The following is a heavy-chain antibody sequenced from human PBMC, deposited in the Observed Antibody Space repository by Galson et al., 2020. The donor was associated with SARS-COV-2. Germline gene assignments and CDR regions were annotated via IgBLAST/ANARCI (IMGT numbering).Heavy chain of an antibody. J-gene: IGHJ4*02. V-gene: IGHV5-51*01. Sequence: GASLKISCKGSGYSFTNYWNGWVRQMPGKGPEWMGIIYPDDSYTKYSPSFRGQVTISGDKSLSIAYLQRSSLKASDTAMYYCARHGASSGWYEGIDFWGQGTLVTVSS. CDR3: ARHGASSGWYEGIDF. CDR2: IYPDDSYT. CDR1: GYSFTNYW. D-gene: IGHD6-19*01.